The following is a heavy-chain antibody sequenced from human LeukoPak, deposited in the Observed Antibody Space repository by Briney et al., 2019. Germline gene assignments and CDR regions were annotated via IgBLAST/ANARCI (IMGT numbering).Heavy chain of an antibody. CDR3: ARELGGGSGSYLFDY. V-gene: IGHV3-74*01. Sequence: GGSLILSCAASGFTFSSYWMHWVRQAPGKGLVWVSRINSDGSSTSYADSVKGRFTISRDNAKNTLYLQMNSLRAEDTAVYYCARELGGGSGSYLFDYWGQGTLVTVSS. J-gene: IGHJ4*02. CDR2: INSDGSST. D-gene: IGHD3-10*01. CDR1: GFTFSSYW.